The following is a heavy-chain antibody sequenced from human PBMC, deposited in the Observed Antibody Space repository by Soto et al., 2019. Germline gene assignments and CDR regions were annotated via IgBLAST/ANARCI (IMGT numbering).Heavy chain of an antibody. V-gene: IGHV3-53*04. D-gene: IGHD6-13*01. J-gene: IGHJ4*02. CDR3: AGSSPVVY. Sequence: EVQLVESGGGLVQPGGSLRLSCAASDFTVSSNYMSWVRQAPGKGLEWVSIIYSGGSTYYADSVKGRFTISRHNSKNTMYLQMNSLRAEDAAVYYCAGSSPVVYWGQGTLVTVSS. CDR2: IYSGGST. CDR1: DFTVSSNY.